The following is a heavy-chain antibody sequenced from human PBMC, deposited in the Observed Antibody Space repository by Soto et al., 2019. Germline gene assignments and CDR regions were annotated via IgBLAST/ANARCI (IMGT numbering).Heavy chain of an antibody. CDR3: ARDRVVGTATVGLDY. J-gene: IGHJ4*02. V-gene: IGHV6-1*01. Sequence: SQTLALTCGISGDSVARYSAAWNRIRQSPSRGLAWLGRTYYRSKWYSDYAVSVKGRITIKPDASKNQFSLQLNSVTPEDTAVYYCARDRVVGTATVGLDYWGQGTLVIVSS. D-gene: IGHD6-25*01. CDR2: TYYRSKWYS. CDR1: GDSVARYSAA.